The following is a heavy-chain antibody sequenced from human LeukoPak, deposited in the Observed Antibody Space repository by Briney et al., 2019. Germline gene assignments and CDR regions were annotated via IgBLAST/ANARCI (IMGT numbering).Heavy chain of an antibody. D-gene: IGHD3-10*01. J-gene: IGHJ6*02. Sequence: GGSLRLSCAASGFTFSSYWMHWVRQAPGKGLVWVSRINSDGSSTSYADSVKGRFTISRDNAKNTLYLQMNSLRAEDTAVYYCARAGAMVRGVIIPDCYGMDVWGQGTTVTVSS. CDR3: ARAGAMVRGVIIPDCYGMDV. CDR2: INSDGSST. CDR1: GFTFSSYW. V-gene: IGHV3-74*01.